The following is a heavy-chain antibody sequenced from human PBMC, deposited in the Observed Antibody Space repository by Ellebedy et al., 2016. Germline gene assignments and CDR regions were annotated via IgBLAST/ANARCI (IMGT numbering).Heavy chain of an antibody. CDR1: GYTFTSYD. D-gene: IGHD1-26*01. V-gene: IGHV1-8*01. CDR2: MNLNSGNT. J-gene: IGHJ4*02. Sequence: ASVKVSCKASGYTFTSYDINWVRQATGQGLEWMGRMNLNSGNTGYAQKFQGRVTMTRNTSISTAYMELGSLRSEDTAVYYCARGGYAASYSFWDYWGQGTLVTVSS. CDR3: ARGGYAASYSFWDY.